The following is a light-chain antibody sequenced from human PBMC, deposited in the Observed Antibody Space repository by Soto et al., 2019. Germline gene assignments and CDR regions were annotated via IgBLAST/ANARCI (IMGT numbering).Light chain of an antibody. CDR2: GVT. V-gene: IGLV2-14*03. Sequence: QSALAQPASVSGSPGQSITISCTGTSSDIGSYNYISWYQQYPDKGPKLIIYGVTNRPSGVSNRFSGSKSGYTASLTISGLQAEDEADYYSCSYTTAPANVFGTGTKLAVL. CDR1: SSDIGSYNY. J-gene: IGLJ1*01. CDR3: CSYTTAPANV.